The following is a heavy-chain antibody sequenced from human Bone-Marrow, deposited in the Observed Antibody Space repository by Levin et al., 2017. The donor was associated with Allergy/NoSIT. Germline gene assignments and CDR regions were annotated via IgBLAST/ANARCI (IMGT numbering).Heavy chain of an antibody. Sequence: TGGSLRLSCAASGFTVSSNHMSWVRQAPGKGLEWVSLIYSGGRGYDADWVRGRFTISRDNSKNTLYLQLNSLRAEDTAVYYCAIYGSGNDYSAFDIWGQGTMVTVSS. CDR2: IYSGGRG. CDR1: GFTVSSNH. D-gene: IGHD3-10*01. J-gene: IGHJ3*02. CDR3: AIYGSGNDYSAFDI. V-gene: IGHV3-53*01.